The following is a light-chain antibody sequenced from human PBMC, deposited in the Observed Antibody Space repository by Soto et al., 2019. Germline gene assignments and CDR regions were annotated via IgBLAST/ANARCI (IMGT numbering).Light chain of an antibody. CDR1: SSNVGSYN. J-gene: IGLJ3*02. V-gene: IGLV1-44*01. Sequence: QSVLTQPPSASGTPGQRVTISCSGSSSNVGSYNVNWYLQVPGTAPKVLIHSYNRRPSGVSDRFSGPQSGTSASLAISDLQSEDEADYFCAAWDDSLNGWVFGGGTKVTVL. CDR3: AAWDDSLNGWV. CDR2: SYN.